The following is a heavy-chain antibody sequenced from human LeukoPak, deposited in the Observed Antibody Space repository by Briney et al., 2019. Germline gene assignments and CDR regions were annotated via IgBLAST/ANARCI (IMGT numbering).Heavy chain of an antibody. J-gene: IGHJ4*02. CDR1: GFTFSSYA. D-gene: IGHD6-19*01. CDR2: IGGSGGST. V-gene: IGHV3-23*01. CDR3: ARDQGSSGWSSFDY. Sequence: GGSLRLSCAASGFTFSSYAMSWVRQAPGKGLEWVSAIGGSGGSTYYADSVKGRFTISRDNSKNTLYLQMNSLRAEDTAVYYCARDQGSSGWSSFDYWGQGTLVTVSS.